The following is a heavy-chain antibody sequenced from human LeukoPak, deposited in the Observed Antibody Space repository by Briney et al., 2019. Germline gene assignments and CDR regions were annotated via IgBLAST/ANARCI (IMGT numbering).Heavy chain of an antibody. CDR2: ISYSGNT. CDR3: ACLPVAHNNYFDY. CDR1: GDSITSFSGDSITVSY. D-gene: IGHD6-19*01. Sequence: SATLSLTRTVSGDSITSFSGDSITVSYWTWIRQPPGKGLEWLGDISYSGNTNYNPSLKSRVTMSVDTSKKQFFLRLSSETAADTAVYYCACLPVAHNNYFDYWGQGILVTVSS. J-gene: IGHJ4*02. V-gene: IGHV4-59*08.